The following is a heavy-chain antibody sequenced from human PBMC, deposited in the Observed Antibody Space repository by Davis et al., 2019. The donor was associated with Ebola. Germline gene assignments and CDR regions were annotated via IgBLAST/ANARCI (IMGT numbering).Heavy chain of an antibody. CDR2: IYYSGST. D-gene: IGHD3-10*01. J-gene: IGHJ4*02. Sequence: PSETLSLTCTVSGGSISSYYWSWIRQPPGKGLEWIGYIYYSGSTNYNPSLKSRVTISVDTSKNQFSLKLSSVTAADTAVYYCARDDGSGSYYHYWGQGTLVTASS. CDR1: GGSISSYY. V-gene: IGHV4-59*01. CDR3: ARDDGSGSYYHY.